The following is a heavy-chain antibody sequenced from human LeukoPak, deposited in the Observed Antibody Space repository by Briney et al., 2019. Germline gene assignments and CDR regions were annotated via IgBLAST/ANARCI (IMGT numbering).Heavy chain of an antibody. CDR3: AREVAGRLYFGN. J-gene: IGHJ4*02. CDR1: GGTFSSYA. D-gene: IGHD6-19*01. CDR2: IIPIFGTA. V-gene: IGHV1-69*13. Sequence: ASVKVSCKASGGTFSSYAISWVRQAPGQGLEWMGGIIPIFGTANYAQKFQGRVTITADESTSTAYMELSSLRSEDTAVYYCAREVAGRLYFGNWGQGTLVTVSS.